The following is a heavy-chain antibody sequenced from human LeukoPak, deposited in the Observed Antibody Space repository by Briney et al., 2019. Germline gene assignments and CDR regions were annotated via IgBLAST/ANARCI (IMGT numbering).Heavy chain of an antibody. Sequence: ASVTASCTASGYTFIIYGISWVRQAPGQGLEWMGWISAYSGTTKYTQKLRGRVTMTTETSTSTAYMELGSLRSDDTAVYYCARLRVINGDLDYWGQGTLVTVSS. CDR1: GYTFIIYG. CDR2: ISAYSGTT. CDR3: ARLRVINGDLDY. V-gene: IGHV1-18*01. J-gene: IGHJ4*02.